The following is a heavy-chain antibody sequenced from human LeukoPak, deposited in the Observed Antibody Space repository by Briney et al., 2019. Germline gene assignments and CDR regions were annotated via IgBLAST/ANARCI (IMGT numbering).Heavy chain of an antibody. CDR1: GGSITGYY. D-gene: IGHD2-15*01. CDR2: IYTSDDI. V-gene: IGHV4-4*07. Sequence: SETLSLTCTVSGGSITGYYWSWLRRPAGKGLEWIARIYTSDDINYNPSLKSRVTLSVDTPKNQFSLNLKSVTAADMAVYYCARETVGYCSGGPCPYYFDSWGQGTLVTVSS. CDR3: ARETVGYCSGGPCPYYFDS. J-gene: IGHJ4*02.